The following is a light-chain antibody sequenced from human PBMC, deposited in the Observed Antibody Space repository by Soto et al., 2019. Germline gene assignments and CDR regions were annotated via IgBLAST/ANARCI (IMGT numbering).Light chain of an antibody. J-gene: IGLJ2*01. CDR2: EGS. V-gene: IGLV2-23*03. Sequence: QSVLTQPASVSGSPGQSITISCTGTSSDVGSYNLVSWYQQHPSKAPKLMIYEGSKRPSGVSNRFSGSKSGNTASLTISGLQAEDEADYYCCSYAGSSTFVVFGGGTKVTVL. CDR3: CSYAGSSTFVV. CDR1: SSDVGSYNL.